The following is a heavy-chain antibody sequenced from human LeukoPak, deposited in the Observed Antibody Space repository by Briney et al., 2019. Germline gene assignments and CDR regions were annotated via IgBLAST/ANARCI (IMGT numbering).Heavy chain of an antibody. D-gene: IGHD2-2*01. V-gene: IGHV3-69-1*02. CDR2: IGTRSYT. CDR3: AREGPAGAQLQEAFDL. Sequence: PGGSLRLSCATSGFTFSMYDMNWVRQAPGKGLEWVSSIGTRSYTYYADSVRGRFTISRDNAKNSLFLQMNSLRAEDTAVYYCAREGPAGAQLQEAFDLWGQGTMVTVSS. J-gene: IGHJ3*01. CDR1: GFTFSMYD.